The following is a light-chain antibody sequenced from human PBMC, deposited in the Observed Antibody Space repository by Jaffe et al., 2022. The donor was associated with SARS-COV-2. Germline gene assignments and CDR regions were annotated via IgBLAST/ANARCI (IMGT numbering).Light chain of an antibody. CDR3: TSYTTSSTLV. CDR1: SSDVGAYNY. V-gene: IGLV2-14*01. CDR2: EVN. J-gene: IGLJ2*01. Sequence: QSALTQPASVSGSPGQSITISCTGTSSDVGAYNYVSWYQHYPGKAPKLMIFEVNNRPSGVPDRFSGSKSGNTASLTISGLQTEDESHYYCTSYTTSSTLVFGGGTKLTVL.